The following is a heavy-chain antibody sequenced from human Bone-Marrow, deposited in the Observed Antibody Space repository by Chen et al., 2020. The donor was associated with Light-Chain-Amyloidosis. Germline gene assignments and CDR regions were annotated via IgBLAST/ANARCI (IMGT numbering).Heavy chain of an antibody. J-gene: IGHJ6*02. Sequence: QVQLVQSGAEVKKPGASVKVSCKASGYSFTNYVIHWVRQAPGQRLEWMGWINTANGYTKYSQKFQGRVTINRDTSASTAYMEVSSLRFEDTAVYYCARTPDATHYYYGMDVWDQGTTVTVSS. CDR2: INTANGYT. V-gene: IGHV1-3*04. CDR1: GYSFTNYV. CDR3: ARTPDATHYYYGMDV. D-gene: IGHD2-15*01.